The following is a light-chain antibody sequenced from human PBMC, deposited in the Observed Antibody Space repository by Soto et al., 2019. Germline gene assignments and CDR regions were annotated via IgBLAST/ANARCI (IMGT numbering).Light chain of an antibody. CDR1: QSVRNN. CDR3: HQFSSYPLT. J-gene: IGKJ4*01. CDR2: GAS. Sequence: EIVMTQSPVTLSVSPGEGATLFCRASQSVRNNLAWYQQKPGLAPRLLIYGASSRATGIPDRFSGSGSGTDFTLTITRLEPEDFAVYYCHQFSSYPLTFGGGTRWIS. V-gene: IGKV3-20*01.